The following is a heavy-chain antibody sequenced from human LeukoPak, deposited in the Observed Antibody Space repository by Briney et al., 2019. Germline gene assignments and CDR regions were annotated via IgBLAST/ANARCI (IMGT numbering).Heavy chain of an antibody. J-gene: IGHJ3*02. V-gene: IGHV3-48*04. CDR3: ARDGPLRSHGAFDI. CDR1: GFTFSSYS. CDR2: ISSSSSTI. D-gene: IGHD4-17*01. Sequence: AGGSLRLSCAASGFTFSSYSMSWVRQAPGKGLEWVSYISSSSSTIYYADSVKGRFTISRDNAKNSLYLQMNSLRAEDTAVYYCARDGPLRSHGAFDIWGQGTMVTVSS.